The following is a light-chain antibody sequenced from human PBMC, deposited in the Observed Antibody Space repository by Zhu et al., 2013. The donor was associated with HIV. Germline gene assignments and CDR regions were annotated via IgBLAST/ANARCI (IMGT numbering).Light chain of an antibody. CDR3: QQFNSYPHT. Sequence: DVQMTQSPSSLSASVGDRVTITCRASQSISSYLNWYQQKPGKAPKRLIYAASNLQSGVPSRFSGSGSGTDFTLTITSLQPEDFATYYCQQFNSYPHTFGGGTNVEIK. V-gene: IGKV1-39*01. CDR1: QSISSY. J-gene: IGKJ4*01. CDR2: AAS.